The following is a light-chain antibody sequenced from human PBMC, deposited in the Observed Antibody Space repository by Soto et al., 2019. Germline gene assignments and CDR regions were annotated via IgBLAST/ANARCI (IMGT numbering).Light chain of an antibody. CDR2: DAS. J-gene: IGKJ1*01. CDR1: QSISTW. Sequence: DIQMTQSPSTLSASVGDRVTITCRASQSISTWLAWYQQKPGKAPKLLIYDASSLESGVPSRFSGSGSGTEFTLTIISLQPEDFASYYCQQYNSYSTFXQGTKADIK. CDR3: QQYNSYST. V-gene: IGKV1-5*01.